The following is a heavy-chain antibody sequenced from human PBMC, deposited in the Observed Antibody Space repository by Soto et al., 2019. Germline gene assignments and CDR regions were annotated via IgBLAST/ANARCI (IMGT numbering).Heavy chain of an antibody. D-gene: IGHD3-3*01. CDR2: IYWDDDK. CDR1: GFSLSTSGVG. CDR3: AHTGSYDFWSGYYLFDY. Sequence: QITLKVSGPTLVKPTQTLTLTCTFSGFSLSTSGVGVGWIRQPPGKALEWLALIYWDDDKRYSPSLKSRLTITKDTSKNQVVLTMTNMDPVDTATYYCAHTGSYDFWSGYYLFDYWGQGTLVTVSS. J-gene: IGHJ4*02. V-gene: IGHV2-5*02.